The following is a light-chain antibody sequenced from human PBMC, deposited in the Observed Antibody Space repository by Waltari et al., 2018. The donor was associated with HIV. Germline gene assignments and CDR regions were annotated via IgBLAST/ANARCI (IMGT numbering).Light chain of an antibody. CDR2: GAS. Sequence: EIVLTQSPGPLSLSPGERATLSCRASQSVSSSYLAWYQQKPGQAPRLLIYGASSRATGIPDRCSGSGSGTDFTLTISRLEPEEFAVYYCQQYGNSPDSFGQGTKLEI. J-gene: IGKJ2*03. CDR1: QSVSSSY. CDR3: QQYGNSPDS. V-gene: IGKV3-20*01.